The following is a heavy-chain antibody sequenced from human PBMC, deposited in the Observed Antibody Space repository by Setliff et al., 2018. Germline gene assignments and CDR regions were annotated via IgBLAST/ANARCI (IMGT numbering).Heavy chain of an antibody. CDR2: ISGSGGYI. J-gene: IGHJ3*02. CDR3: ARGVNHAFDI. V-gene: IGHV3-21*01. CDR1: GSFFSDFN. Sequence: GGSLRLSCASSGSFFSDFNMNWVRQAPGKGLEWVSSISGSGGYIYYADSVKGRFTISRDNAKKSLYLQMNSLRAEDTAVYYCARGVNHAFDIWGQGTMVTVSS. D-gene: IGHD3-10*01.